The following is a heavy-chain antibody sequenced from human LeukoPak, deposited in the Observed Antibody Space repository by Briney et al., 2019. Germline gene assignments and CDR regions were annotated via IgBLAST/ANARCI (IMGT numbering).Heavy chain of an antibody. CDR1: GYTFINYG. CDR2: ISAYTGST. Sequence: ASVKVSCKASGYTFINYGLTLVRQAPGQGFQWMGWISAYTGSTNYAQKFQGRVTMPTDPSTSTAYMELRSLTSNDTAVYYCARTVGATGAFDIWGQGTMVIVSS. V-gene: IGHV1-18*01. D-gene: IGHD1-26*01. CDR3: ARTVGATGAFDI. J-gene: IGHJ3*02.